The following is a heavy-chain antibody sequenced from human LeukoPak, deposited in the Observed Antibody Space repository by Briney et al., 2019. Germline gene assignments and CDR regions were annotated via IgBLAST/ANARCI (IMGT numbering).Heavy chain of an antibody. V-gene: IGHV4-59*08. CDR2: IYYSGST. CDR1: GGSISSYY. Sequence: SETLSLTCTVSGGSISSYYWSWIRQPPGKGLEWIGYIYYSGSTNYNPSLKSRVTISVDTSKNQFSLKLSSVTAADTAVYYCARQVIGGWQNYYYYGMDVWGQGTTVTVSS. CDR3: ARQVIGGWQNYYYYGMDV. J-gene: IGHJ6*02. D-gene: IGHD6-19*01.